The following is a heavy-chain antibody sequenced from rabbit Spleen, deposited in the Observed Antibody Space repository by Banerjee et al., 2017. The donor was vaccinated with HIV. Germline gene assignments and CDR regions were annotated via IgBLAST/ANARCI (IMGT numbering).Heavy chain of an antibody. CDR3: ARGYSNGYQNYVNAFSL. CDR1: GFSFSNKAV. J-gene: IGHJ4*01. CDR2: IYNGDGDT. V-gene: IGHV1S45*01. D-gene: IGHD6-1*01. Sequence: QEQLVESGGGLVKPEGSLKLSCTASGFSFSNKAVMCWVRQAPGKGLEWIGCIYNGDGDTYYANWAKSRFTISKTSSTTVTLQMTSLTAADTATYFCARGYSNGYQNYVNAFSLWGQGTLVTVS.